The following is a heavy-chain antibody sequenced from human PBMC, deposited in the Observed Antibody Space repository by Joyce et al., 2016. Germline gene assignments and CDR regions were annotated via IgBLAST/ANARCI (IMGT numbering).Heavy chain of an antibody. CDR3: AREGPYGDYAGY. J-gene: IGHJ4*02. Sequence: QVQLEQWGAGLLKPSETLSLTCAVYGGSFSGYYWSWIRQPPGKGLEWLGEINHSGRSKYNPSLKSRVTFSVDTSKNQFSLKLSSVTAADTAVYYCAREGPYGDYAGYWGQGTLVTVSS. V-gene: IGHV4-34*01. CDR1: GGSFSGYY. CDR2: INHSGRS. D-gene: IGHD4-17*01.